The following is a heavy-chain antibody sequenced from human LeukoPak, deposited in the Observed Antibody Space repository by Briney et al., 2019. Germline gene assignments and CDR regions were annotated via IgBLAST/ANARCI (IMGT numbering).Heavy chain of an antibody. CDR3: ARGVGTSPIYY. J-gene: IGHJ4*02. CDR1: GGTISSHA. D-gene: IGHD1-26*01. Sequence: GASVKVSCKASGGTISSHASSWVRQAPGQAPEWMGGIIPIFGAAKYAQKFQGRVTITTDESTSTAYMELSSLTTEDTAVYYCARGVGTSPIYYWGQGTLVTVSS. V-gene: IGHV1-69*05. CDR2: IIPIFGAA.